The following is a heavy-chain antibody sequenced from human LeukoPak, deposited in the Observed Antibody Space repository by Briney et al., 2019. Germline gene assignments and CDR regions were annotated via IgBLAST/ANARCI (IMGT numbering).Heavy chain of an antibody. CDR2: ISYDGSNK. D-gene: IGHD5-18*01. J-gene: IGHJ6*03. CDR1: GFTFSSYG. CDR3: AKDHRIHGGYYYYMDV. V-gene: IGHV3-30*18. Sequence: PGRSLRLSCAASGFTFSSYGMHWVRQAPGKGLEWVAVISYDGSNKYYADSVKGRFTISRDNSKNTLYLQMNSLRAEDTAVYYCAKDHRIHGGYYYYMDVWGKGTTVTVSS.